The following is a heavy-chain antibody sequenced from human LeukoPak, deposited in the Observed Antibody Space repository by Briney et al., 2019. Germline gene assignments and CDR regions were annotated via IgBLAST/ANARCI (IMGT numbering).Heavy chain of an antibody. D-gene: IGHD3-22*01. J-gene: IGHJ4*02. CDR3: ARAYYDSSAFDY. V-gene: IGHV1-18*01. Sequence: ASVKVSCKASGYTFINYGISWVRQATGQGLEWMGWINTYNGNTNYAQKLQGRVTMTTDTSTSTAYMELRSLRSDDTAVYYCARAYYDSSAFDYWGQGTLVTVSS. CDR1: GYTFINYG. CDR2: INTYNGNT.